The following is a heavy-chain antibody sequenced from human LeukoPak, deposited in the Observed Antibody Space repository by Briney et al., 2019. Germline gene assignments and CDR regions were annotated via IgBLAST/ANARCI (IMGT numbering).Heavy chain of an antibody. CDR3: ARDNWKREAFDY. CDR1: GFTFSSYA. V-gene: IGHV3-23*01. J-gene: IGHJ4*02. CDR2: ISGSGGST. Sequence: GGSLRLSCAASGFTFSSYAMSWVRQAPGKGLEWVSAISGSGGSTYYADSVKGRFTISRDNSKNTLYLQMNSLRAEDTAVYYCARDNWKREAFDYWGQGTLVTVSS. D-gene: IGHD1-1*01.